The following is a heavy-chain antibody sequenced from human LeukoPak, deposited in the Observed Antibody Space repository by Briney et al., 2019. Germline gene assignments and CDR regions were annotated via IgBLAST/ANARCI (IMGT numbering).Heavy chain of an antibody. CDR3: ASIAVAGTIGY. CDR1: GFTFSSYS. CDR2: ISSSSSYI. V-gene: IGHV3-21*01. D-gene: IGHD6-19*01. J-gene: IGHJ4*02. Sequence: GGSLRLSRAASGFTFSSYSMNWVRQDPGKGLEWVSSISSSSSYIYYADSVKGRFTISRDNAKNSLYLQMNSLRAEDTAVYYCASIAVAGTIGYWGQGTLVTVSS.